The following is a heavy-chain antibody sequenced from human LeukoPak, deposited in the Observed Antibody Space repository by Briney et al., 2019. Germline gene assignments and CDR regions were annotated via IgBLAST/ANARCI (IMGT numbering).Heavy chain of an antibody. D-gene: IGHD6-13*01. CDR3: ASGIAAAGYDY. CDR1: GFTFSSYW. CDR2: INSDGSST. J-gene: IGHJ4*02. V-gene: IGHV3-74*01. Sequence: QPGGSLRLSCAASGFTFSSYWMHWVRQAPGKGLVWVSRINSDGSSTSYADSVKGRFTISRDNAKNTLYLQMNSLRAEDTAVYYCASGIAAAGYDYWGQGTLVTASS.